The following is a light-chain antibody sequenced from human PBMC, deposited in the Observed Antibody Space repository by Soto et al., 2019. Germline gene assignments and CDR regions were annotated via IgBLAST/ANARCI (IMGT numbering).Light chain of an antibody. J-gene: IGKJ3*01. Sequence: EIVLTQSPGTLSLSPGERATLSCRASQRVSSKYLAWYQQKAAQAPRVLIYGTSIRASAVRERLSRRGSGADFTLTMTRLEPEDFAVYYCQQYGSSLFTFGPGTKVDIK. CDR3: QQYGSSLFT. CDR2: GTS. CDR1: QRVSSKY. V-gene: IGKV3-20*01.